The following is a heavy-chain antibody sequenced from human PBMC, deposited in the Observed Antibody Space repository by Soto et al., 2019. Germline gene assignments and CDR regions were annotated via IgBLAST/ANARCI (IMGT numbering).Heavy chain of an antibody. CDR2: FDPEDGET. J-gene: IGHJ3*02. CDR1: GYTLTELS. CDR3: ATDPRIVGTRSAFAM. Sequence: ASVKVSFKVSGYTLTELSMHWVRQAPGKGLEWMGGFDPEDGETIYAQKFQGRVTMTEDTSTDTAYMELRSLRSEDTAVYYCATDPRIVGTRSAFAMWGQGTMVTVSS. D-gene: IGHD1-26*01. V-gene: IGHV1-24*01.